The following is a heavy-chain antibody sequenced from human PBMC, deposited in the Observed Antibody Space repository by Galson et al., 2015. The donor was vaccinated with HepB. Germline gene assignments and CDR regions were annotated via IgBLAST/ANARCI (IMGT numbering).Heavy chain of an antibody. CDR3: ARGSTAVTFRPERFDP. CDR2: IIPILGIA. J-gene: IGHJ5*02. CDR1: GGTFSSYT. D-gene: IGHD4-23*01. Sequence: SVKVSCKASGGTFSSYTISWVRQAPGQGLEWMGRIIPILGIANYAQKFQGRVTITADKSTSTAYMELSSLRSEDTAVYYCARGSTAVTFRPERFDPWGQGTLVTVSS. V-gene: IGHV1-69*02.